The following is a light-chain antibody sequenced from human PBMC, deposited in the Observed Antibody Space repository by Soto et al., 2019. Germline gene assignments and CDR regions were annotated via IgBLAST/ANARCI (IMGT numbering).Light chain of an antibody. CDR3: QQYNNWPRVT. CDR1: QSVSSN. J-gene: IGKJ1*01. Sequence: EIVMTQSPATLSVSPGERATLSCRASQSVSSNLAWYQQKPGQAPRLLIYGVSTRATGIPARFSGSGSGTEFTLTISSLQSEDFAVYYCQQYNNWPRVTFGQGTKVEIK. V-gene: IGKV3-15*01. CDR2: GVS.